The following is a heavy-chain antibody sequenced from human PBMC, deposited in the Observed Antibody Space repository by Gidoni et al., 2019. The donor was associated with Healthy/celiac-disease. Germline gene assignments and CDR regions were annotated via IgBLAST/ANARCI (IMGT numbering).Heavy chain of an antibody. D-gene: IGHD6-19*01. CDR3: ARVTSSVLSSLFDY. CDR1: GGSISSYY. V-gene: IGHV4-59*01. J-gene: IGHJ4*02. CDR2: IYYRGST. Sequence: QVQLQESGPGLVKPSETLSLTCTVSGGSISSYYWSWIRQPPGKGLEWIEYIYYRGSTNYNPSLKSRVTISVDASKNQFSLKLSSLTAADTAVYYCARVTSSVLSSLFDYWGQGTLVTVSS.